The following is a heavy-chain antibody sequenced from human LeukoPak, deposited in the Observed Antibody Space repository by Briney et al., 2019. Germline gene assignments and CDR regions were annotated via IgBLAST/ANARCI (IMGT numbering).Heavy chain of an antibody. D-gene: IGHD1-26*01. CDR2: TIPIFGTA. CDR1: GGTFSSYA. V-gene: IGHV1-69*05. Sequence: SVKVSCKASGGTFSSYAISWVRQAPGQGLEWMGGTIPIFGTAKYAQKFQGRVTITTDESTSTAYMKLSSLRSEDTAVYYCARVSGNDAFDIWGQGTKVTVSS. J-gene: IGHJ3*02. CDR3: ARVSGNDAFDI.